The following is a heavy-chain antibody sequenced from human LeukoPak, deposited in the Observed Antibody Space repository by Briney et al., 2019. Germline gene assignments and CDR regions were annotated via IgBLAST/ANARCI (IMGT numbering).Heavy chain of an antibody. CDR3: ARLKKRELLLWFERGAFDI. Sequence: SETLSLTCTVSGGSISSGSYYWSWIRQPAGKGLEWIGRIYTSGSTNYNPSLKSRVTISVDTSKNQFSLKLSSVTAADTAVYYCARLKKRELLLWFERGAFDIWGQGTMVTVSS. J-gene: IGHJ3*02. CDR1: GGSISSGSYY. V-gene: IGHV4-61*02. D-gene: IGHD3-10*01. CDR2: IYTSGST.